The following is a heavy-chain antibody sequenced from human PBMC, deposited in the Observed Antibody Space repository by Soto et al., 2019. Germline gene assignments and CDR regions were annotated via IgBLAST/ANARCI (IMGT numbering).Heavy chain of an antibody. CDR2: TYHSGNP. J-gene: IGHJ5*02. Sequence: QLQLQESGSRLVKSSETLSLTCDVSGDTISTGGYTWAWIRQPPGKALEWIGHTYHSGNPYYNPSFRGGVILSVDRSKNRSSRKVGLLPAANTAAFYWARETYVDKFGFFAPGGRGIQVT. D-gene: IGHD3-10*01. CDR1: GDTISTGGYT. CDR3: ARETYVDKFGFFAP. V-gene: IGHV4-30-2*01.